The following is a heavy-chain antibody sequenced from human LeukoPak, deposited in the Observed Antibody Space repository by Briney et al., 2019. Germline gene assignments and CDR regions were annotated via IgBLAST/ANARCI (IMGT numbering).Heavy chain of an antibody. V-gene: IGHV1-2*02. J-gene: IGHJ4*02. CDR2: IYLNSGGT. D-gene: IGHD3-22*01. Sequence: ASVKVSCKASGYTFTGYYMHWVRQAPGQGLEWMGWIYLNSGGTNYPQKFQGRVTMTRDTSISTAYMELSRLRSDDTAVYFCARPYDTSGYYNYYFDYWGQGTLVTVSS. CDR3: ARPYDTSGYYNYYFDY. CDR1: GYTFTGYY.